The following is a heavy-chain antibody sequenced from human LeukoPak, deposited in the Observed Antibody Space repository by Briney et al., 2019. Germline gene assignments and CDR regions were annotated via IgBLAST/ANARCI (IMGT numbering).Heavy chain of an antibody. Sequence: GASVKVSCKASGGTFSSYAISWVRQAPGQGLEWMGIINPSGGSTSYAQKFQGRVTMTRDTSTSTVYMELSSLRSEDTAVYYCARDLEGQWLVLYYFDYWGQGTLVTVSS. J-gene: IGHJ4*02. CDR1: GGTFSSYA. V-gene: IGHV1-46*01. CDR2: INPSGGST. CDR3: ARDLEGQWLVLYYFDY. D-gene: IGHD6-19*01.